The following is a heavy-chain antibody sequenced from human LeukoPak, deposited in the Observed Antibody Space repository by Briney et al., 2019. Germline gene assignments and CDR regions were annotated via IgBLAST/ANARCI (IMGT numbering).Heavy chain of an antibody. V-gene: IGHV3-66*01. CDR3: ARDGRGGSNDFDY. Sequence: PGGSLRLSYAASGFTVSSNYMSWVRQAPGKGLEWVSVIYSGGSTYYADSVKGRFTISRDNSKNTLHLQMNSLRPEDTAVYYCARDGRGGSNDFDYWGQGTLVTVSS. D-gene: IGHD3-16*01. CDR2: IYSGGST. CDR1: GFTVSSNY. J-gene: IGHJ4*02.